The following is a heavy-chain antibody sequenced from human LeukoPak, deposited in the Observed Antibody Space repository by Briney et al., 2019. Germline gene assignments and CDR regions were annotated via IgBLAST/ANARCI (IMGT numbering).Heavy chain of an antibody. V-gene: IGHV3-7*01. CDR1: GFTFSSYW. CDR2: IKQDGSEK. D-gene: IGHD1-26*01. CDR3: ARPGVGAIYYYYYYMDV. J-gene: IGHJ6*03. Sequence: GGSLRLSCAASGFTFSSYWMSWVRQAPGKGLEWVANIKQDGSEKYYVDSVKGRFTISRDNAKNSLYLQMNSLRAEDTAVYYCARPGVGAIYYYYYYMDVWGKGTTVTVSS.